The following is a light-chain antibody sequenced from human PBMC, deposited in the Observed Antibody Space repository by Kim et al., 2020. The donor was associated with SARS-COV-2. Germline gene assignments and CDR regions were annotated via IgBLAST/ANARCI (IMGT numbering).Light chain of an antibody. V-gene: IGLV3-1*01. CDR3: QAWDISIWV. CDR2: QDS. CDR1: KLGDKY. J-gene: IGLJ3*02. Sequence: SVSPGQTASITCSGDKLGDKYASWYQQKPGQSPVLVLYQDSKRPSGIPERFSGSNSGNTATLTISGTQAMDEADYYCQAWDISIWVFGGGTKVTVL.